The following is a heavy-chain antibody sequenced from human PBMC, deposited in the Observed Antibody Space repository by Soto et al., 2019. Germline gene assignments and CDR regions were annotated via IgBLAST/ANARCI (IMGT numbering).Heavy chain of an antibody. D-gene: IGHD3-10*01. CDR1: GGSISSSSYY. CDR2: IYYSGST. J-gene: IGHJ4*02. V-gene: IGHV4-39*07. CDR3: SREGLRETGLLVA. Sequence: SETLSLTCTVSGGSISSSSYYWGWIRQPPGKGLEWIGSIYYSGSTYYNPSLKSRVTISVDTSKNQFSLTLTSVSAADTGMYYCSREGLRETGLLVAWGQGTPVTVSS.